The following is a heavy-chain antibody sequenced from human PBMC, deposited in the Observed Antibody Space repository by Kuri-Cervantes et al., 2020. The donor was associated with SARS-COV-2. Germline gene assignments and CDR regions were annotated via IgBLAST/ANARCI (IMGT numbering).Heavy chain of an antibody. CDR2: ISYDGSNK. CDR3: ARVGGYYDFWSGYYADYYYMDV. Sequence: GGSLRLSCGASGFTFSSYAMHWVRQAPGKGLEWVAVISYDGSNKYYADSVKGRFTISRDNSKNTLYLQMNSLRAEDTAVYYCARVGGYYDFWSGYYADYYYMDVWGKGTTVTVSS. CDR1: GFTFSSYA. J-gene: IGHJ6*03. D-gene: IGHD3-3*01. V-gene: IGHV3-30-3*01.